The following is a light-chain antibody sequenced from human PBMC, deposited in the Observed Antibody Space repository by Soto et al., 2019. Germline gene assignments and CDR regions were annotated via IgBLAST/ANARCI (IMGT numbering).Light chain of an antibody. CDR1: STDVGGYNF. V-gene: IGLV2-14*03. CDR3: SSYTSSSTVV. J-gene: IGLJ2*01. Sequence: QSALTQPASVSGSPGQSITISCTGTSTDVGGYNFVSWYQQHPGRAPKLMIYDVSCRPSGVSNRFSGSKSGNMASLTISGLQAEDEAHYYCSSYTSSSTVVFGGGTKLTVL. CDR2: DVS.